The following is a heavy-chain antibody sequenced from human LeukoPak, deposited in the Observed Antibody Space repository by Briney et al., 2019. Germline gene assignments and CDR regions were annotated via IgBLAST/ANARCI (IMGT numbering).Heavy chain of an antibody. CDR2: MNPNSGNT. V-gene: IGHV1-8*01. Sequence: ASVTVSCKSSGYTFTSYDINWVRQATGQGLEWMGWMNPNSGNTDYAQKFQGRVTITRNTSIRTAYMEQSSLRSEDTAVYYCARASRTLLRYLEWLAGYYFDYWGQGTLVTVSS. CDR3: ARASRTLLRYLEWLAGYYFDY. D-gene: IGHD3-3*01. CDR1: GYTFTSYD. J-gene: IGHJ4*02.